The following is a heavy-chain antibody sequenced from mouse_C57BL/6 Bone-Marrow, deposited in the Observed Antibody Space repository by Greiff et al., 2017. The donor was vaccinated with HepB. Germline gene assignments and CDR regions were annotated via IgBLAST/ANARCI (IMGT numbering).Heavy chain of an antibody. CDR1: GYAFSSSW. D-gene: IGHD1-1*01. CDR2: IYPGDGDT. V-gene: IGHV1-82*01. J-gene: IGHJ3*01. Sequence: QVQLKQSGPELVKPGASVKISCKASGYAFSSSWMNWVKQRPGKGLEWIGRIYPGDGDTNYNGKFKGKATLTADKSSSTACMQLSSLTSEDSAVYFCASYYCGSSYGAYWGQGTLVTVSA. CDR3: ASYYCGSSYGAY.